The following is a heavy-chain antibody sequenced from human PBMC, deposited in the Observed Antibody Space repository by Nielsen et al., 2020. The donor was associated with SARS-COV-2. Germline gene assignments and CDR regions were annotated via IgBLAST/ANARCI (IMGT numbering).Heavy chain of an antibody. D-gene: IGHD3-22*01. V-gene: IGHV3-23*01. CDR3: AKDNYYDSSGHFSGRGADY. CDR1: GFTFSSYA. J-gene: IGHJ4*02. Sequence: GGSLRLSCAASGFTFSSYAMSWVRQAPGKGLEWVSAISGSGGSTYYADSVRGRFTISRDNSKNTLSLQMNSLRAEDTALYYCAKDNYYDSSGHFSGRGADYWGQGTLVTVSS. CDR2: ISGSGGST.